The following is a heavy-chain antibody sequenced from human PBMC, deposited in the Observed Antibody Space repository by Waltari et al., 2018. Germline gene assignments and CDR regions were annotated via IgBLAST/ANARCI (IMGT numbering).Heavy chain of an antibody. Sequence: QVQLQESGPGLVKPSETLSLTCTVSGGSISSYYWRWIRPPPGKGLEWIGYIYYSGSTNYNPSLKSRVTISVDTSKNQFSLKLSSVTAADTAVYYCARDRDYYDSSGSYNWFDPWGQGTLVTVSS. J-gene: IGHJ5*02. CDR2: IYYSGST. V-gene: IGHV4-59*01. CDR3: ARDRDYYDSSGSYNWFDP. D-gene: IGHD3-22*01. CDR1: GGSISSYY.